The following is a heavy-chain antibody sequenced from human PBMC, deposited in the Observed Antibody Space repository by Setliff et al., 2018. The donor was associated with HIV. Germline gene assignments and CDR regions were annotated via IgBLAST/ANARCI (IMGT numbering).Heavy chain of an antibody. CDR1: GGSISSYY. D-gene: IGHD1-26*01. CDR3: ARGGNYSPHVFDL. Sequence: SETLSLTCTVSGGSISSYYWSWIRQPPGKGLEWIGYIYTSGSTNYNPSLKSRVTISVDTSKNQFSLNLNSVTAADTAVYYCARGGNYSPHVFDLWGQGTMVTVSS. J-gene: IGHJ3*01. V-gene: IGHV4-4*08. CDR2: IYTSGST.